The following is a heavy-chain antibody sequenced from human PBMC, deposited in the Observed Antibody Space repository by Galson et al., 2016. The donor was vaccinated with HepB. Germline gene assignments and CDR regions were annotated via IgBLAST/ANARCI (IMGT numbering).Heavy chain of an antibody. Sequence: SLRLSCAASGFTFSSYWMSWVRQAPGKRLECVANIKQDGSEQYYVDSVKGRFTTSRDNSKNTLYLQMNSLGAEDTAIYYCAVRYSSIWYFQHWGRGTLVSVSS. CDR3: AVRYSSIWYFQH. J-gene: IGHJ1*01. CDR2: IKQDGSEQ. V-gene: IGHV3-7*05. CDR1: GFTFSSYW. D-gene: IGHD6-13*01.